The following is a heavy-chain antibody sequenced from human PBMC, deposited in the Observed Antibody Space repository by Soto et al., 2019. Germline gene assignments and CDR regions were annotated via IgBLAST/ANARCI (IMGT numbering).Heavy chain of an antibody. CDR3: AKDYGGPVADFVPIDY. Sequence: HPCGSMRLSCASCGFTVSSYRVNWVRQATGKGLEWVSYISSSSSTIYYADSVKGRFTISRDNAKNSLYLQMNGLRDEDTAIFYCAKDYGGPVADFVPIDYWGQGTLVTVSS. CDR2: ISSSSSTI. V-gene: IGHV3-48*02. CDR1: GFTVSSYR. J-gene: IGHJ4*02. D-gene: IGHD6-19*01.